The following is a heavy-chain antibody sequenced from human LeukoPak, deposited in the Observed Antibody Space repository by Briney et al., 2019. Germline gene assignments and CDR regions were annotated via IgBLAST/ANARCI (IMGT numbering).Heavy chain of an antibody. CDR1: GYTFRDYG. CDR2: ISPYNGNT. D-gene: IGHD2-15*01. J-gene: IGHJ4*02. Sequence: GASVRVSCKPSGYTFRDYGITWVRLAPGQGLEWMGWISPYNGNTNYAQQFQARVTMTTDASTSTAYMELSRLRSDDTAVYYCARGSSYIRSDYWGQGTLVTVSS. CDR3: ARGSSYIRSDY. V-gene: IGHV1-18*01.